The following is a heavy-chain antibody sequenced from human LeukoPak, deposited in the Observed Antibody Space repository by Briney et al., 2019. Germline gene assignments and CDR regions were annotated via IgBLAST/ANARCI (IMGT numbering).Heavy chain of an antibody. D-gene: IGHD6-19*01. CDR3: ARESESSGWYDY. J-gene: IGHJ4*02. Sequence: GRSLRLSCAASGFTFNNYPMHWVRQAPGKGLEWVSLISGDGGSTFYADSVKGRFTISRDNSKNSLYLQMNSLRSVDTALYYCARESESSGWYDYWGQGTLVTVSS. CDR1: GFTFNNYP. CDR2: ISGDGGST. V-gene: IGHV3-43*02.